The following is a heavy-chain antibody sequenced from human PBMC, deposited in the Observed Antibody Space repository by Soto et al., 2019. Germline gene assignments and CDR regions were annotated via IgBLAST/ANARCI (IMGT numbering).Heavy chain of an antibody. CDR3: ARGGYDRYYYYGMDV. CDR2: INSGNGNT. V-gene: IGHV1-3*01. Sequence: QVQLVQSGDEVKKPGASVKVSCTASGYTFTSYAMHWLRQAPGQRLEGMGWINSGNGNTKYSQKFQGRVTITRDTSASTAYMELSSLRSEDTAVYYCARGGYDRYYYYGMDVWGQGTTVTVSS. CDR1: GYTFTSYA. D-gene: IGHD5-12*01. J-gene: IGHJ6*02.